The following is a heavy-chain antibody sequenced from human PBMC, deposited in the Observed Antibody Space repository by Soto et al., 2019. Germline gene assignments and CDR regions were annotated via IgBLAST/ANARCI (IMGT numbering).Heavy chain of an antibody. V-gene: IGHV3-30-3*01. J-gene: IGHJ6*02. D-gene: IGHD6-6*01. CDR3: ARDGSGRQLVLYYYYYYGMDV. CDR2: ISYGGSNK. Sequence: QTGGSLRLSCAASGFTFSSYAMHWVRQAPGKGLEWVAVISYGGSNKYYADSVKGRFTISRDNSKNTLYPQMNSLRAEDTAVYYCARDGSGRQLVLYYYYYYGMDVWGQGTTVTVSS. CDR1: GFTFSSYA.